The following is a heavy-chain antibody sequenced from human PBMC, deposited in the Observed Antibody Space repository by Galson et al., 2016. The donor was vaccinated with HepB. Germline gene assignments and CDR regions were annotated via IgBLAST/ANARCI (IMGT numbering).Heavy chain of an antibody. Sequence: SETLSLTCAVHGGSFSTYYWSWIRQPPGKGLEWIGEINESGSTNNNPSLKSRVTMSIDTSKKQLSLNLSSVTAADTAVYYCANHKFQRAFDIGGQGTMVIVSS. J-gene: IGHJ3*02. CDR1: GGSFSTYY. CDR3: ANHKFQRAFDI. CDR2: INESGST. D-gene: IGHD5-24*01. V-gene: IGHV4-34*01.